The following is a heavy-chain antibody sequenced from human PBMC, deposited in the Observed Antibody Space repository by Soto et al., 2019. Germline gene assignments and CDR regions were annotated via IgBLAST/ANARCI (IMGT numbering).Heavy chain of an antibody. D-gene: IGHD4-17*01. CDR3: ARAIGDHDESFDY. J-gene: IGHJ4*02. Sequence: ASVKVSCKASGGTFSSYAISWVRQAPGQGLEWMGGIIPIFGTANYAQKFQGRVTITADESTSTAYMELSSLRSEDAAVYYCARAIGDHDESFDYWGQGTPVTVSS. CDR1: GGTFSSYA. CDR2: IIPIFGTA. V-gene: IGHV1-69*13.